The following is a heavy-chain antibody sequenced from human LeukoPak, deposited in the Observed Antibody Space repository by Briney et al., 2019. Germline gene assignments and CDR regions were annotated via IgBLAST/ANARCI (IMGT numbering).Heavy chain of an antibody. Sequence: SETLSLTCAVYGGSFSGYYWSWIRQPPGKGLEWIGEINHSGSTSYNPSLKSRVTISVDTSKNQFSLKLSSVTAADTAVYYCARIGGGYYYRYFDYWGQGTLVTVSS. CDR2: INHSGST. J-gene: IGHJ4*02. V-gene: IGHV4-34*01. D-gene: IGHD3-22*01. CDR3: ARIGGGYYYRYFDY. CDR1: GGSFSGYY.